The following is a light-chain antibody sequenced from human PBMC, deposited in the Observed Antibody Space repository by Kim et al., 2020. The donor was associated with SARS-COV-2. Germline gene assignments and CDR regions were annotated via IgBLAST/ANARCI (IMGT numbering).Light chain of an antibody. CDR3: SSYTSGNTRV. Sequence: QSALTQPASVSGSPGQSITISCAGTTSDVGDYDYVSWYQQHPGKAPKLMIYEVTKRPSGVSNRFSGSKSGNTASLTISGLQADDEADYYCSSYTSGNTRVFGGGTQLTVL. J-gene: IGLJ3*02. CDR1: TSDVGDYDY. CDR2: EVT. V-gene: IGLV2-14*03.